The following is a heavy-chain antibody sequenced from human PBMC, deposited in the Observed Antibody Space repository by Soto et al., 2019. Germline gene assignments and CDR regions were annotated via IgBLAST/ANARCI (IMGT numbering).Heavy chain of an antibody. CDR1: GGSISFEHYH. J-gene: IGHJ6*02. V-gene: IGHV4-30-4*01. CDR3: VREDDGGDRDYYGLDV. Sequence: SETLSLTCTVSGGSISFEHYHWTWIRQPAGKGLEWIGYIHYSGSVYYNPSLQSRVSMSVDTSKSLFSLKLSSVTAADTAVYFCVREDDGGDRDYYGLDVWGQGTTVTVSS. D-gene: IGHD2-21*02. CDR2: IHYSGSV.